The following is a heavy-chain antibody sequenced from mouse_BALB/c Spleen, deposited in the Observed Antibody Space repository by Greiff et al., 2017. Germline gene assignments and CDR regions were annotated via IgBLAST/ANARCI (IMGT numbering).Heavy chain of an antibody. Sequence: EVKLMESGGGLVQPGGSLKLSCAASGFTFRSYTMSWVRQTPEKRLEWVAYISNGGGSTYYPDSVKGRFTISRDNAKNTLYLQMSSLSAEDTAMYSCARSGGNHWYFDDWGAGTTGTVSS. D-gene: IGHD2-1*01. CDR3: ARSGGNHWYFDD. V-gene: IGHV5-12-2*01. CDR2: ISNGGGST. J-gene: IGHJ1*01. CDR1: GFTFRSYT.